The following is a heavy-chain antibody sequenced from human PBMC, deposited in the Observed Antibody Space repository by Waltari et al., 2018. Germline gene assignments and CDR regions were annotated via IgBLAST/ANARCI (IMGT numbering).Heavy chain of an antibody. Sequence: EVQLVESGGGLVQPGGSLRLSCAASGFPFSTYWMNWLRQAPGKGLEWVANVQHDGTEKYYLDSVKGRFTISRDNSKNTLYLQMNSLRAEDTAVYYCARGAYYFDYWGQGTLVTVSS. CDR2: VQHDGTEK. J-gene: IGHJ4*02. V-gene: IGHV3-7*01. CDR3: ARGAYYFDY. CDR1: GFPFSTYW.